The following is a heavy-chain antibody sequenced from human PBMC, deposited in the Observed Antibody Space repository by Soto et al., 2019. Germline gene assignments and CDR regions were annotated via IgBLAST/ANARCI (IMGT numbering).Heavy chain of an antibody. CDR3: XXXXXXXYDFWSGYYNFDY. V-gene: IGHV3-48*01. J-gene: IGHJ4*02. Sequence: RGLXWVSYINSSSSTIYYADSVKGRFTISRDNAKNSLYLQMNSLRGEDTAGYYXXXXXXXXYDFWSGYYNFDYWGQGTLVTVSS. D-gene: IGHD3-3*01. CDR2: INSSSSTI.